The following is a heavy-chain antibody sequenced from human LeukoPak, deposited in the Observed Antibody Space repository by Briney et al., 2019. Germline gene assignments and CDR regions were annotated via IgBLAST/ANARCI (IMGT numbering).Heavy chain of an antibody. Sequence: QPGGSLRLSCAASGFTFSSYTMHWVRHAPGKGLEWVSLITWDGGSTYYADSVKGRFTISRDNSKNSLYLQMNSLRTEDTALYYCAKGKNTGSYLSHVDYWGQGTLVTVSS. CDR3: AKGKNTGSYLSHVDY. D-gene: IGHD3-10*01. V-gene: IGHV3-43*01. J-gene: IGHJ4*02. CDR2: ITWDGGST. CDR1: GFTFSSYT.